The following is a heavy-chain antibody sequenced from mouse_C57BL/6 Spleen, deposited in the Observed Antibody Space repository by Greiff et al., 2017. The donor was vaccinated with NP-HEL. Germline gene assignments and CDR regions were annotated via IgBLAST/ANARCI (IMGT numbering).Heavy chain of an antibody. V-gene: IGHV1-81*01. CDR2: IYPRSGNT. Sequence: VKLMESGAELARPGASVKLSCKASGYTFTSYGISWVKQRTGQGLEWIGEIYPRSGNTYYNEKFKGKATLTADKSSSTAYMELRSLTSEDSAVYFCARRYGSSAGWFAYWGQGTLVTVSA. J-gene: IGHJ3*01. D-gene: IGHD1-1*01. CDR3: ARRYGSSAGWFAY. CDR1: GYTFTSYG.